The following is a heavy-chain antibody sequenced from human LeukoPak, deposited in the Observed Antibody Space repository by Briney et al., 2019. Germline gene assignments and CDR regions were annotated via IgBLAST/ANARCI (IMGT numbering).Heavy chain of an antibody. CDR3: ARLLSSGRSDY. V-gene: IGHV4-59*08. CDR2: IYSDGST. Sequence: SETLSLTCTVSGGSINTYYWTRIRQPPGKGLEWLGYIYSDGSTNYNPSLKSRLTISVDTSKNQFSLKLSSVIAADTAVYYCARLLSSGRSDYWGQGTLATVSS. J-gene: IGHJ4*02. D-gene: IGHD3-22*01. CDR1: GGSINTYY.